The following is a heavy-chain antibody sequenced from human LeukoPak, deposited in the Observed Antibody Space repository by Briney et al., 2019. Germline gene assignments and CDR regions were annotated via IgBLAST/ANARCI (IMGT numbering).Heavy chain of an antibody. V-gene: IGHV4-4*02. CDR1: GGSLSSSNW. CDR3: ARWGYYYDSSGPSRGMDV. Sequence: PSETLSLTCAVSGGSLSSSNWWSGVRQPPGKGREWIGEIYHSGSTNYNPSLKRGVTISVEKAKKQFSLKLSSVTAADTAVYYCARWGYYYDSSGPSRGMDVWGQGTTVTVSS. D-gene: IGHD3-22*01. J-gene: IGHJ6*02. CDR2: IYHSGST.